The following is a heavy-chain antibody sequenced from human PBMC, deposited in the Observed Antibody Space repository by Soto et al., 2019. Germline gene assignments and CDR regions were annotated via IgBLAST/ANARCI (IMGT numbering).Heavy chain of an antibody. J-gene: IGHJ6*02. CDR3: TTTWQQLANYYYYGMDV. V-gene: IGHV3-73*02. CDR2: IRSKANSYAT. D-gene: IGHD6-13*01. CDR1: GFTFSGSA. Sequence: EVQLVESGGGLVQPGGSLKLSCAASGFTFSGSAMHWVRQASGKGLEWVGRIRSKANSYATAYAASVKGRSTISRDDSKYPADLQMNSLKTEDTAVYYCTTTWQQLANYYYYGMDVWGQGTTVTVSS.